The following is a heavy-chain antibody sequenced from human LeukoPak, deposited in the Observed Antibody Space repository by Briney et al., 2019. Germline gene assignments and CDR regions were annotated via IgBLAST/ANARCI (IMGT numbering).Heavy chain of an antibody. CDR3: ARRQRYCSGGSCRPNWFDP. CDR1: GGSVSTGSYY. V-gene: IGHV4-39*07. D-gene: IGHD2-15*01. Sequence: SETLSLTCTVSGGSVSTGSYYWSWIRQPPGKGLEWIGEINHSGSTNYNPSLKSRVTISVDTSKNQFSLELSSVTAADTAVYYRARRQRYCSGGSCRPNWFDPWGQGTLVTVSS. J-gene: IGHJ5*02. CDR2: INHSGST.